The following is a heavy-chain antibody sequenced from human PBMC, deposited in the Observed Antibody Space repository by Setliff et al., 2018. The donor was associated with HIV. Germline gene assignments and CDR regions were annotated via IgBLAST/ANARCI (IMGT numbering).Heavy chain of an antibody. Sequence: SETLSLTCTVSGDSVRSRPYYWNWIRQPAGKGLEWIGRFDSTGGTDYNPSLKSRVTISVDTSKNQFSLKVNSVTAADTAVYYCARSPRIGVAGEFEYWGQGTLVTVSS. CDR2: FDSTGGT. CDR1: GDSVRSRPYY. D-gene: IGHD6-19*01. CDR3: ARSPRIGVAGEFEY. V-gene: IGHV4-61*02. J-gene: IGHJ4*02.